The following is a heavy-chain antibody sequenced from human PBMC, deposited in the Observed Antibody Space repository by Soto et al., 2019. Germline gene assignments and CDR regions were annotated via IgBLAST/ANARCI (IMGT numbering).Heavy chain of an antibody. J-gene: IGHJ3*02. CDR3: ARGGGVGVAGSAAFDM. V-gene: IGHV1-2*02. D-gene: IGHD3-3*01. CDR2: INPATGAA. Sequence: QLHLVQSGAVVKKPGASVTVSCSASGYPVTAYYMHWVRQAPGRGLEWMGGINPATGAAKYTQTFQGRVTMTRDTSTSTVFMELGGLTSEDTAVFDWARGGGVGVAGSAAFDMWGQGTLVTVSS. CDR1: GYPVTAYY.